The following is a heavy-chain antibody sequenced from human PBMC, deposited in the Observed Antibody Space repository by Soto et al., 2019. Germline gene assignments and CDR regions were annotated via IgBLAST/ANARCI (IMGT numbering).Heavy chain of an antibody. Sequence: GESLKISCKASGYTFTIYCIGWVRQRPGKGLEWMGIIYPSNSETRFSPSFQGQVTLSADKSIFTAYLQWSSLKASDTAIYYCARQAYHYDTYSFGYWGQGTLVTVSS. D-gene: IGHD3-22*01. J-gene: IGHJ4*02. CDR1: GYTFTIYC. V-gene: IGHV5-51*01. CDR2: IYPSNSET. CDR3: ARQAYHYDTYSFGY.